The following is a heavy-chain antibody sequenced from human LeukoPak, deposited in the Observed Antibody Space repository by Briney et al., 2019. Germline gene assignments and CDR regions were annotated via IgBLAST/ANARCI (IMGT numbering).Heavy chain of an antibody. V-gene: IGHV3-66*01. CDR1: GFTVSNNY. D-gene: IGHD3-22*01. Sequence: PGGSLRLSCAASGFTVSNNYMSWVRQAPGKGLEWVSVIYTGGSAYYADSVKGRFTISRDNSKNTLYLQMNSLRAEDTAVYYCARGNYYDSSGYYYKFSGLDYWGQGTLVTVSS. J-gene: IGHJ4*02. CDR2: IYTGGSA. CDR3: ARGNYYDSSGYYYKFSGLDY.